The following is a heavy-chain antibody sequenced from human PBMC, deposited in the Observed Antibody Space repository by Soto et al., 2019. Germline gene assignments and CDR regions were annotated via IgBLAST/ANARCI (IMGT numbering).Heavy chain of an antibody. D-gene: IGHD2-8*01. V-gene: IGHV1-69*01. J-gene: IGHJ6*02. CDR1: GDVFRSYG. CDR3: ARVRCFNGLCHTADYGMDV. CDR2: IIPISGTT. Sequence: CKASGDVFRSYGINWVRQAPGQGLEWMGGIIPISGTTNYAQKFQGRVAITADESTDTVYMELSRLRSEDTAVYFCARVRCFNGLCHTADYGMDVWGQGTTVTVS.